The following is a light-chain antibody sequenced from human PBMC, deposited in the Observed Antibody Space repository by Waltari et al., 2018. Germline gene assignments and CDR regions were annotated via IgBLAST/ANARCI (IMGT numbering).Light chain of an antibody. CDR1: KGISSF. CDR2: DAS. CDR3: QQRTNWPS. Sequence: IVLTKSPATLSLSPGERATLSCRARKGISSFLAWYQQKPGRAPRLLVYDASNRATGIPARFSGSGSGADFTLTISSLELEDFAVYYCQQRTNWPSFGGGTRVELK. V-gene: IGKV3-11*01. J-gene: IGKJ4*01.